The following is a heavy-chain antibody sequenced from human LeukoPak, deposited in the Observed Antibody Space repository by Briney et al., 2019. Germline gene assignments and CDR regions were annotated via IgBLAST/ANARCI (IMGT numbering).Heavy chain of an antibody. V-gene: IGHV3-21*01. J-gene: IGHJ4*02. CDR2: ISSSSRGI. CDR3: ARDSDSSGHYYMDYFDY. Sequence: GGSLRLSCAASGFTFTSYAMNWVRQAPGKGLEWVSSISSSSRGINYADSVKGRFTISRDNAWNSLYLQMNSLRAEDTAVYYCARDSDSSGHYYMDYFDYGGQGALVTVSS. CDR1: GFTFTSYA. D-gene: IGHD3-22*01.